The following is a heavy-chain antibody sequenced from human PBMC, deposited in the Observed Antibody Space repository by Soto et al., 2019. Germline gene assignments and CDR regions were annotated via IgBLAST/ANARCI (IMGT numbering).Heavy chain of an antibody. CDR2: ISSSGDST. V-gene: IGHV3-23*01. D-gene: IGHD3-9*01. CDR1: GFTFSDYA. J-gene: IGHJ4*02. CDR3: ARDPSTGYADY. Sequence: EVQLLESGGDLVQPGGSLRLSCTASGFTFSDYAMNWVRQAPGKGLEWVSTISSSGDSTYYADSVKGRFTISRDNSKNTLSLQMNSLRAEDTAVYYCARDPSTGYADYWGQGTLATVSP.